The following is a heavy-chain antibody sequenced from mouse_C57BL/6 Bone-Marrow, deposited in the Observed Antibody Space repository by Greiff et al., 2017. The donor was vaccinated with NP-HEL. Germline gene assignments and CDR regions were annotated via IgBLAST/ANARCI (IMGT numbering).Heavy chain of an antibody. V-gene: IGHV1-50*01. CDR3: AGDGSLYYFDY. CDR2: IDPSDSYT. D-gene: IGHD1-1*01. Sequence: QVQLQQPGAELVKPGASVKLSCKASGYTFTSYWMQWVKQRPGQGLEWIGEIDPSDSYTNYNQKFKGKATLTVDTSSSTAYMQLSSLTSEDSAVYYCAGDGSLYYFDYWGQGTTLTVSS. J-gene: IGHJ2*01. CDR1: GYTFTSYW.